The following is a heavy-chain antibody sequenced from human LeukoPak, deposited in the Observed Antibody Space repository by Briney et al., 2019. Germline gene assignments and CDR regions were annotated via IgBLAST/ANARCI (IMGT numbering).Heavy chain of an antibody. CDR1: GASISRYF. D-gene: IGHD5-12*01. Sequence: SETLSLTCTVSGASISRYFWNWIRQPPGKELEWIGYISSGGSTNYNPSLKSRVTISIDTSKNQFSLKLTSVTAADTAVYYCARGDDYKSTLFDYWGQGTLVTVSS. CDR3: ARGDDYKSTLFDY. CDR2: ISSGGST. J-gene: IGHJ4*02. V-gene: IGHV4-59*01.